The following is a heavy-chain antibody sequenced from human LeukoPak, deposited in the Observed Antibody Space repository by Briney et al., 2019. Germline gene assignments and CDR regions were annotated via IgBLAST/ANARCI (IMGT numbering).Heavy chain of an antibody. CDR1: GSVSGYY. V-gene: IGHV4-4*09. Sequence: SETLSLTCTVSGSVSGYYWSWTRQPPGKGLEWVGYIYTSGSTNYNPSLESRVTISVDTSKNQFSLKLSSVTAADTAVYYCAREPGYSSNWYDYWGQGTLVTVSS. CDR3: AREPGYSSNWYDY. CDR2: IYTSGST. D-gene: IGHD6-13*01. J-gene: IGHJ4*02.